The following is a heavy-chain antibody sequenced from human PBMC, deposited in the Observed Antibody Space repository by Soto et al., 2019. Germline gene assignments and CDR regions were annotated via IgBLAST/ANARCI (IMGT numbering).Heavy chain of an antibody. CDR2: ISSGSATI. V-gene: IGHV3-48*02. D-gene: IGHD6-6*01. CDR3: TRDSASYSSSSGSYWYFDL. Sequence: GESLKISCAASGFTFSSYSMNWVRQAPGKGLEWGSYISSGSATIYYAGSVKGRFTIDRDNAENSLYLQMNSLGDNDTDVYYCTRDSASYSSSSGSYWYFDLWGRGTLVTVSS. CDR1: GFTFSSYS. J-gene: IGHJ2*01.